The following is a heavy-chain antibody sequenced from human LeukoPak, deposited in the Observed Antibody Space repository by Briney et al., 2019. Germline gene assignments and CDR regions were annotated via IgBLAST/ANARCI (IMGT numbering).Heavy chain of an antibody. CDR1: GFTFSSYA. CDR3: AKGRGANYYSSDY. CDR2: ISDNGNNI. V-gene: IGHV3-23*01. D-gene: IGHD4/OR15-4a*01. J-gene: IGHJ4*02. Sequence: PGGSLRHSCAASGFTFSSYAMTWVRQAPGKGLEWVSGISDNGNNIYYADFVKGRFTISRDNSKNTLYLQMNSLRVEDTAVYHCAKGRGANYYSSDYWGQGTLVTVSS.